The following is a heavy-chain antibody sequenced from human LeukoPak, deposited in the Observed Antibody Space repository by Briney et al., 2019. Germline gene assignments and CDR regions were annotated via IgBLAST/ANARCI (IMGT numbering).Heavy chain of an antibody. Sequence: SQTLSLTCTVSGGSISSGDYYWSWIRQPPGKDLEWIGYIYYSGSTYYNPSLKSRVTISVDTSKNQFSLKLSSVTAVDTAVYYCASQCLLVGYSYPWGQGTLVTVSS. CDR2: IYYSGST. CDR3: ASQCLLVGYSYP. CDR1: GGSISSGDYY. D-gene: IGHD5-18*01. V-gene: IGHV4-30-4*01. J-gene: IGHJ5*02.